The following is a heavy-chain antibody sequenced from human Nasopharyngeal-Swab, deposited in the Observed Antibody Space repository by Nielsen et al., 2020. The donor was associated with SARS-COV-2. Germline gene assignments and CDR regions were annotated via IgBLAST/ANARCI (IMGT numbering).Heavy chain of an antibody. Sequence: SETLSLTCAVSGGSISSSNWWSWVRQPPGKGLEWIGEIYHSGSTNYNPSLKSRVTISVDKSKNQFSLKLSPVTAADTAVYYCARGIAAAGTRFHYYYYYYMDVWGKGTTVTVSS. J-gene: IGHJ6*03. CDR2: IYHSGST. V-gene: IGHV4-4*02. CDR1: GGSISSSNW. D-gene: IGHD6-13*01. CDR3: ARGIAAAGTRFHYYYYYYMDV.